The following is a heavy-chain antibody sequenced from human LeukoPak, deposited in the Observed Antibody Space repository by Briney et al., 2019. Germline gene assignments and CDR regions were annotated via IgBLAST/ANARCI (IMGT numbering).Heavy chain of an antibody. Sequence: TGGSLRLSCAASGFTFSSYWMSWVRQAPGKGLEWVSVIYSGGSTYYADSVKGRFTISRDNSKNTLYLQMNSLRAEDTAVYYCARDPEGGSYYYGMDVWGQGTTVTVSS. CDR2: IYSGGST. D-gene: IGHD1-26*01. J-gene: IGHJ6*02. V-gene: IGHV3-53*01. CDR1: GFTFSSYW. CDR3: ARDPEGGSYYYGMDV.